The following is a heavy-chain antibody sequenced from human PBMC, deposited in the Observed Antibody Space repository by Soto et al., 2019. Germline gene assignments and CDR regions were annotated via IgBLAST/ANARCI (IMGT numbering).Heavy chain of an antibody. CDR2: ISGSGGST. J-gene: IGHJ5*02. V-gene: IGHV3-23*01. D-gene: IGHD2-15*01. CDR1: GFTFSSYA. CDR3: AKGRVGYCSGGSCYNWFDP. Sequence: EVQLLESGGGWVQPGGSLRLSCAASGFTFSSYAMSWVRQAPGKGLEWVSAISGSGGSTYYADSVKGRFTISRDNSKNTLYLQMNSLRAEDTAVYYCAKGRVGYCSGGSCYNWFDPWGQGTLVTVSS.